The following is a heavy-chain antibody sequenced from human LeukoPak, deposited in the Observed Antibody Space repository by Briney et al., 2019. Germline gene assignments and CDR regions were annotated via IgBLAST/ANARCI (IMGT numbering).Heavy chain of an antibody. CDR1: GFTFSSYW. CDR3: ARDMKVTGTTAFDY. J-gene: IGHJ4*02. CDR2: IKQDGSEK. D-gene: IGHD1-20*01. V-gene: IGHV3-7*01. Sequence: GGSLRLSCAASGFTFSSYWMSWVRQAPGKGLEWVTNIKQDGSEKYYVDSVKGRFTISRDNAKNSLYLQMNSLRAEDTAVYYCARDMKVTGTTAFDYWGQGTLVTVSS.